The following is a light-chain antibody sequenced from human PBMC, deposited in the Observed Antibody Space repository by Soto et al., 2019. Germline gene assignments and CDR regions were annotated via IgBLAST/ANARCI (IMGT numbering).Light chain of an antibody. J-gene: IGLJ2*01. CDR2: SNN. V-gene: IGLV1-44*01. CDR3: AAWDDSLNGVV. CDR1: SSNIGSNT. Sequence: QSVLTQPPSASGTPGQRVTISCSGSSSNIGSNTVNWYQQLPGTAPKLLIYSNNHRPSGVPDRFSGSKSGTSASLAISGLQAEDWGDYYCAAWDDSLNGVVFGGGTKLTVL.